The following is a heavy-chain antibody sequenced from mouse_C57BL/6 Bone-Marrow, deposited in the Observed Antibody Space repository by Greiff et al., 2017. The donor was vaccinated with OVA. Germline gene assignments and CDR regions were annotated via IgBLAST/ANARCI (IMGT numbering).Heavy chain of an antibody. V-gene: IGHV5-6*01. J-gene: IGHJ2*01. Sequence: EVKLQESGGDLVKPGGSLKLSCAASGFTFSSYGMSWVRQTPDKRLEWVATISSGGSYTYYPDSVKGRFTISRDNAKNTLYLQMSSLKSEDTAMYYYARHGDYGCFFDYWGQGTTLTVSS. CDR2: ISSGGSYT. CDR1: GFTFSSYG. D-gene: IGHD1-1*01. CDR3: ARHGDYGCFFDY.